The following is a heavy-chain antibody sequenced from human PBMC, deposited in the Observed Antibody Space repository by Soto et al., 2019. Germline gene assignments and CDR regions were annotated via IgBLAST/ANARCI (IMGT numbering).Heavy chain of an antibody. Sequence: QVQLVQSGAEVKKPGSSVKVSCKASGGTFSSYAISWVRQAPGQGLEWMGGIIPIFGTANYAQKFQGRVTITADESTSTASMELSSLRSEDTAVYYCARDYYYASSGYYFRLDYWGQGTLVTVSS. CDR1: GGTFSSYA. J-gene: IGHJ4*02. V-gene: IGHV1-69*01. CDR3: ARDYYYASSGYYFRLDY. CDR2: IIPIFGTA. D-gene: IGHD3-22*01.